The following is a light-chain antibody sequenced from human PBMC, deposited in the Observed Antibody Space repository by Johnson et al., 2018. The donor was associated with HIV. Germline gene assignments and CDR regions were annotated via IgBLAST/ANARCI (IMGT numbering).Light chain of an antibody. V-gene: IGLV1-51*01. CDR3: GTWDSSLSAGRYV. CDR1: TSNIGKSY. J-gene: IGLJ1*01. Sequence: QPVLTQPPSVSAAPGQKVTISCSGSTSNIGKSYVSWYQQLPGTAPKLLIYDNNRRPSGTPDRFSGSKSGTSATLGITGLQTGDDADYYCGTWDSSLSAGRYVFGTGTKVTVL. CDR2: DNN.